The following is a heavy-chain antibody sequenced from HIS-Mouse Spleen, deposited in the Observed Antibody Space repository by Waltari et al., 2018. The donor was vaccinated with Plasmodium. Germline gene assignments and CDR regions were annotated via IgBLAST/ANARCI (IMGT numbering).Heavy chain of an antibody. CDR2: INHSGST. Sequence: QVQLQQWGAGLLKPSETLSLTCAVYGGSFSGYSWSWIRQPPGTGLEWIGEINHSGSTNYNPSLKSRVTISVDTSKNQFSLKLSSVTAADTAVYYCARGVGYCSGGSCDHYFDYWGQGTLVTVSS. V-gene: IGHV4-34*01. CDR3: ARGVGYCSGGSCDHYFDY. CDR1: GGSFSGYS. J-gene: IGHJ4*02. D-gene: IGHD2-15*01.